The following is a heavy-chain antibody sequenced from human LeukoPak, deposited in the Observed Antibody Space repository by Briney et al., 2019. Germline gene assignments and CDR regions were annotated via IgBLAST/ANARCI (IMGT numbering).Heavy chain of an antibody. CDR1: GGSFSGYY. Sequence: SETLSLTCAVYGGSFSGYYWSWIRQPPGKGLEWIGEINHSGSTNYNPSLKSRVTISVDTPKNQFSLKLSSVTAADTAVYYCARGPRAAMVRWFDPWGQGTLVTVSS. CDR2: INHSGST. V-gene: IGHV4-34*01. J-gene: IGHJ5*02. CDR3: ARGPRAAMVRWFDP. D-gene: IGHD5-18*01.